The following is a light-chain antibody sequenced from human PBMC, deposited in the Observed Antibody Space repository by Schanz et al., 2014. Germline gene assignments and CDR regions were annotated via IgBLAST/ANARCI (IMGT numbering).Light chain of an antibody. Sequence: QSVLTQPPSTSGTPGQRVSISCSGGSSNIGSNAVNWYQHLPGTAPKLLIYSNNQRPSGVPDRFSGSKSGTSASLAISGLQSEDEADYYCSSYTSSSTLVFGGGTKLTVL. V-gene: IGLV1-44*01. J-gene: IGLJ3*02. CDR2: SNN. CDR1: SSNIGSNA. CDR3: SSYTSSSTLV.